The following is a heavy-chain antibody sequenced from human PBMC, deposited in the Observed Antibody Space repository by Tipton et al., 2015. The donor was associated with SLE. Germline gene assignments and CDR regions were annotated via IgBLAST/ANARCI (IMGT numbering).Heavy chain of an antibody. CDR2: IKGDGTET. Sequence: SLRLSCAASGFTFGDYWMSWVRQAPGKGLEWVANIKGDGTETYFVDSVKGRFTISRDHAKNSLYLQMNSLRAEDTAVYYCARQGNWYAFDIWGQGTMVTVSS. CDR1: GFTFGDYW. D-gene: IGHD3-10*01. CDR3: ARQGNWYAFDI. V-gene: IGHV3-7*01. J-gene: IGHJ3*02.